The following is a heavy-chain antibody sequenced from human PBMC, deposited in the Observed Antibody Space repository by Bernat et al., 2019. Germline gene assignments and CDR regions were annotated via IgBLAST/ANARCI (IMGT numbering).Heavy chain of an antibody. CDR3: ARARIDCSGGSCYPKNYYYYYYMDV. V-gene: IGHV1-18*01. CDR2: ISAYYGNT. J-gene: IGHJ6*03. D-gene: IGHD2-15*01. CDR1: GYTFTSYG. Sequence: QVQLVLSGAEVKKPGASVKVSCKASGYTFTSYGISWVRPAPGQGLEWMGWISAYYGNTNYAQKLQGRVTMTTDTSTSTAYMELRSLRSDDTAVYYCARARIDCSGGSCYPKNYYYYYYMDVWGKGTTVTVSS.